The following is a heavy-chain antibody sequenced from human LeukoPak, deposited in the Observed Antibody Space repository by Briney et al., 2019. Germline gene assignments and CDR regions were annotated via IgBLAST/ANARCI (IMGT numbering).Heavy chain of an antibody. V-gene: IGHV4-39*01. J-gene: IGHJ6*02. Sequence: PSETLSLTCTVSGGSISSSSYYWGWIRQPPGKGLEWIGSIYYSGSTYYNPSLKSRVTISGDTSKNQFSLKLSSVTAADTAVYYCARNGVGLVAATYYGMDVWGQGTTVTVSS. CDR3: ARNGVGLVAATYYGMDV. CDR2: IYYSGST. D-gene: IGHD2-15*01. CDR1: GGSISSSSYY.